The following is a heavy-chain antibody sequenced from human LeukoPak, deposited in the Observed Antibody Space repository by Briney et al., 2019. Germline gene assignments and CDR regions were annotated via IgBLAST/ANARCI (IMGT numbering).Heavy chain of an antibody. V-gene: IGHV3-33*08. D-gene: IGHD6-13*01. CDR1: GFTFSNYA. CDR3: ARGWIAAAALTFDY. J-gene: IGHJ4*02. CDR2: TWYDETDK. Sequence: GGSLRLSCAASGFTFSNYAMYWVRQAPGKGLEWVAMTWYDETDKDYADSVKGRFSISRDNSENTLYLQMNSLRAEDTAVYCCARGWIAAAALTFDYWGQGALVTVSA.